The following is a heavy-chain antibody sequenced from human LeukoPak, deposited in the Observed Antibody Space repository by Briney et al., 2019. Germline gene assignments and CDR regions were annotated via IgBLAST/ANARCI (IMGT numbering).Heavy chain of an antibody. CDR1: GFTFSDYY. V-gene: IGHV3-11*01. Sequence: PGGSLRLSCAASGFTFSDYYMNWSRQAPGKGLEWVSYISSSGSSIYYADSVKGRFTISRDNAKSSLYLQMNSLRAEDTAVYYCARDKHYYDSSGYYYVGGFDYWGQGTLVTVSS. J-gene: IGHJ4*02. CDR3: ARDKHYYDSSGYYYVGGFDY. D-gene: IGHD3-22*01. CDR2: ISSSGSSI.